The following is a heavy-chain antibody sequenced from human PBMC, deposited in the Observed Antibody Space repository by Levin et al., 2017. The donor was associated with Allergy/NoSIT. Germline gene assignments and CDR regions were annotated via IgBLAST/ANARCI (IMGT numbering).Heavy chain of an antibody. D-gene: IGHD6-19*01. CDR3: ARHQSISVAARIDY. CDR1: GGSISSRTYY. V-gene: IGHV4-39*01. Sequence: SETLSLTCTVSGGSISSRTYYWGWIRQPPGKGLEWIGSIYYSGSTYYNPSLKSRVTISVDTSKNQFSLKLISVTAADTAVYYCARHQSISVAARIDYWGQGTLVTVSS. J-gene: IGHJ4*02. CDR2: IYYSGST.